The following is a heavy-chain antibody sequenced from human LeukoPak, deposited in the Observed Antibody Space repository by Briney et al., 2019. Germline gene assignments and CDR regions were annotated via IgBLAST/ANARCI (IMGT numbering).Heavy chain of an antibody. CDR2: INHSGST. J-gene: IGHJ4*02. CDR3: ARASGYGSSWSPFDY. V-gene: IGHV4-34*01. D-gene: IGHD6-13*01. CDR1: GGSFSGYY. Sequence: PSETLSLTCAVYGGSFSGYYWSWIRKPPGKGLEWIGEINHSGSTNYNPSLKSRVTISVDTSKNQFSLKLSSVTAADTAVYYCARASGYGSSWSPFDYWGQGTQVTVSS.